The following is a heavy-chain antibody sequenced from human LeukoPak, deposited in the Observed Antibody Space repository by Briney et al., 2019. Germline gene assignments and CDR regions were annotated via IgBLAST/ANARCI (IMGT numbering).Heavy chain of an antibody. V-gene: IGHV4-59*01. CDR3: ARGSSSWGDHFDS. J-gene: IGHJ4*02. Sequence: PSETLSLTCNASGGSISGYYWSWIRQTPGKGLEWIGYIYYSGSTNYNPSLKSRVSISVDTSDNQFSLKLTSVTAADTAVYYCARGSSSWGDHFDSWGQGTLVTVSS. CDR2: IYYSGST. CDR1: GGSISGYY. D-gene: IGHD6-13*01.